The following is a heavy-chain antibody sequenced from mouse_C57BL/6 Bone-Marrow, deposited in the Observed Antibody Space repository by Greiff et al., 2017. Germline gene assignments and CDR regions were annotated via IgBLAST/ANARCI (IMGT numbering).Heavy chain of an antibody. J-gene: IGHJ4*01. V-gene: IGHV1-69*01. CDR1: GYTFTSYW. D-gene: IGHD6-2*01. CDR3: AREGGSLSYAMDY. Sequence: VQLQQPGAELVMPGASVKLSCKASGYTFTSYWMHWVKQRPGQGLEWIGQIDPSDSYTNYNQKFKGKSTLTVAKSSSTAYMHLSSLTSEDSAVYYCAREGGSLSYAMDYWGQGTSVTVSS. CDR2: IDPSDSYT.